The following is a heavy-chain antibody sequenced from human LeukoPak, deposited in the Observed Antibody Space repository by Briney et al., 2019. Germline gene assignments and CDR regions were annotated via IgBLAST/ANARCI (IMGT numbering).Heavy chain of an antibody. CDR2: IYYSGST. D-gene: IGHD2-15*01. Sequence: SETLSLTCTVSGGSLSSYYWSWVRQPPGKGLEWIGYIYYSGSTNYNPSLKSRVTISVDTSKDQFSLKLSSVTAADTAVYYCARDRGILSFDYWGQGTLVTVSS. V-gene: IGHV4-59*01. CDR3: ARDRGILSFDY. CDR1: GGSLSSYY. J-gene: IGHJ4*02.